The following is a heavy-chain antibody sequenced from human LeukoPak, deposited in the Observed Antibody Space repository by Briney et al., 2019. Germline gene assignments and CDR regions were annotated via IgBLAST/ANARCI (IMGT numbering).Heavy chain of an antibody. J-gene: IGHJ4*02. V-gene: IGHV3-48*03. CDR2: ISSSGSNM. CDR3: AKGGSIAAAGLYYFDY. CDR1: GFTFSSYE. D-gene: IGHD6-13*01. Sequence: GGSLRLSCAASGFTFSSYEMNWVRQAPGKGLEWVSYISSSGSNMYYAASVKGRFTISRDNSKNTLYLQMNSLRAEDTAVYYCAKGGSIAAAGLYYFDYWGQGTLVTVSS.